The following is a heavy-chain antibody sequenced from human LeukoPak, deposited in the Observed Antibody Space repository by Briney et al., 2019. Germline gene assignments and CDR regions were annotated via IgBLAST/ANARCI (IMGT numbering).Heavy chain of an antibody. Sequence: PGGSLRLSCAASGFTFSSYWMSWVRQAPGKGLEWVSVIYSGGSTYYADSVKGRFTISRDSSKNTLSLQMNSLRAEDTAVYYCARGLRYSTGWYNFDYWGQGTLITVSS. CDR2: IYSGGST. V-gene: IGHV3-53*01. J-gene: IGHJ4*02. CDR1: GFTFSSYW. CDR3: ARGLRYSTGWYNFDY. D-gene: IGHD6-19*01.